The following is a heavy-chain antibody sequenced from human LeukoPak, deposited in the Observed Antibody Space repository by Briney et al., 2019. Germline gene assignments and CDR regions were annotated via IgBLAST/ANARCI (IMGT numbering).Heavy chain of an antibody. CDR2: ISSSGTYV. Sequence: GGSLRLSCAASGFTFSSYWMSWVRQAPGKGLEWVSSISSSGTYVYYADSVKGRFTISRDNAKNSLSLQMNSLRADDAAVYYCARASSKQLAGYLPDGFGIWGQGTMVTVSS. CDR3: ARASSKQLAGYLPDGFGI. V-gene: IGHV3-21*01. CDR1: GFTFSSYW. D-gene: IGHD3-9*01. J-gene: IGHJ3*02.